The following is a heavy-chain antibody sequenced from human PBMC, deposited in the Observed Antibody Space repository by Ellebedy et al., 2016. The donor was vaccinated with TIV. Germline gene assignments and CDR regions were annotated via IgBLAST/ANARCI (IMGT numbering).Heavy chain of an antibody. Sequence: ASVKVSCKASGYTFTSYGISWVRQAPGQGLEWMGWISAYSGYTNYAQKFQGRVTMTTDTSTSTAYMELRSLRSEDTAVYYCAREGYCSGGSCYDWFDPWGQGTLVTVSS. CDR1: GYTFTSYG. CDR3: AREGYCSGGSCYDWFDP. D-gene: IGHD2-15*01. V-gene: IGHV1-18*04. J-gene: IGHJ5*02. CDR2: ISAYSGYT.